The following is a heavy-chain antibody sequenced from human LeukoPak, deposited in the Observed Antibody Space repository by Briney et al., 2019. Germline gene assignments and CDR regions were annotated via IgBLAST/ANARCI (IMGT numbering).Heavy chain of an antibody. Sequence: SETLSLTCDVSGYSISSGYYWGWIRQYPGVGLEWIATIFHSGRIYYNPSLKSRVTLSVDTSKNQFTLKLDSVTAADTAMYYCARMGVSYYYDSSTYFPTAFDVWGQGTMVSVSS. V-gene: IGHV4-38-2*01. CDR2: IFHSGRI. CDR3: ARMGVSYYYDSSTYFPTAFDV. D-gene: IGHD3-22*01. J-gene: IGHJ3*01. CDR1: GYSISSGYY.